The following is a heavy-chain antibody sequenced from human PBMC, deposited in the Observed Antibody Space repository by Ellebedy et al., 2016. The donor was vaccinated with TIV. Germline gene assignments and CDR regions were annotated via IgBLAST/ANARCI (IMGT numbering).Heavy chain of an antibody. CDR1: GFTFNNYG. CDR3: ARDFSSSWYWGLHY. V-gene: IGHV3-33*01. J-gene: IGHJ4*02. D-gene: IGHD6-13*01. Sequence: PGGSLRLSCAASGFTFNNYGMHWVRQAPGKGLEWVAVVWSDGSNKYYADSVKGRFTISRDNSKNTLYLQMNSLRAEDTAVYYCARDFSSSWYWGLHYWGQGTLVTVSS. CDR2: VWSDGSNK.